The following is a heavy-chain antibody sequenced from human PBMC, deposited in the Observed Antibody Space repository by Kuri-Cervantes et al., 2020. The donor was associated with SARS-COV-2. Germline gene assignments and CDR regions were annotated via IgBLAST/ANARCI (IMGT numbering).Heavy chain of an antibody. CDR2: INPNSGGT. CDR3: ARDFPRYSSSDFDY. Sequence: ASVKVSCKASGYAFTGYYMHWVRQAPGQGLEWMGWINPNSGGTNYAQKFQGRVTMTRDTSISTAYMELSRLRYDDTAVYYCARDFPRYSSSDFDYWGQGTLVTVSS. J-gene: IGHJ4*02. CDR1: GYAFTGYY. D-gene: IGHD6-6*01. V-gene: IGHV1-2*02.